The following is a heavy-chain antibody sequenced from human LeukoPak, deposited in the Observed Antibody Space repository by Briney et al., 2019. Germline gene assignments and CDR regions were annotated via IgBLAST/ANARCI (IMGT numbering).Heavy chain of an antibody. D-gene: IGHD3-22*01. J-gene: IGHJ4*02. V-gene: IGHV3-30*02. CDR1: GFTFSSYG. Sequence: GGSLRLSCAASGFTFSSYGMHWVRQAPGKGLEWVAFIRYVGSNKYYADSVKGRFTISRDNSKNTLYLQMNSLRVEDTAVYYCAKDLEDYYDSSGYPFLDYWGQGTLVTVSS. CDR3: AKDLEDYYDSSGYPFLDY. CDR2: IRYVGSNK.